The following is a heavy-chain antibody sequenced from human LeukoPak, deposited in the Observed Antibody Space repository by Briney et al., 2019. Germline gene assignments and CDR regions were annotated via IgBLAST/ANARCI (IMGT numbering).Heavy chain of an antibody. D-gene: IGHD2-2*01. CDR1: GYTCTSYY. V-gene: IGHV1-46*01. CDR2: INPSGGST. Sequence: ASVTVSCKASGYTCTSYYMHWVRQAPGQGLEWMGIINPSGGSTSYAQKFQGRVTMTRDTSTSTVYMELSSLRSEDTAVYYCARPYCSSTSCKRGGHLFYWGQGTLVTVSS. J-gene: IGHJ4*02. CDR3: ARPYCSSTSCKRGGHLFY.